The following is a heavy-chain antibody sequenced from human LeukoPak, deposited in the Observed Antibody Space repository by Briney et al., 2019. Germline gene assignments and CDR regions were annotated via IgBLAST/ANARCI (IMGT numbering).Heavy chain of an antibody. CDR1: GGSISSYY. J-gene: IGHJ4*02. Sequence: SETLSLTCTVSGGSISSYYWSWIRQPAGKGLEWSGRIDTSGSTNYNPSLKSRVAMSVDKSKNQFSLRLSSVTAADTAVYYCARDDRYCSSTSCYGLGYWGQGTLVTVSS. CDR3: ARDDRYCSSTSCYGLGY. D-gene: IGHD2-2*01. V-gene: IGHV4-4*07. CDR2: IDTSGST.